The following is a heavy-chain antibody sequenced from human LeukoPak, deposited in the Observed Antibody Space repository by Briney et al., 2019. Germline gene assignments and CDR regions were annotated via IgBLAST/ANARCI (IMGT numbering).Heavy chain of an antibody. Sequence: GGSLRLSCAASGFTFSSYAMSWARQAPGKGLEWVSAIRGRGGSANYADSVKGRFTISRDNSKNTVYLQMNSLRAEDTAVYYCAEFWLDTAMAHNDQWGQGTLVTVSS. D-gene: IGHD5-18*01. CDR2: IRGRGGSA. J-gene: IGHJ4*02. V-gene: IGHV3-23*01. CDR1: GFTFSSYA. CDR3: AEFWLDTAMAHNDQ.